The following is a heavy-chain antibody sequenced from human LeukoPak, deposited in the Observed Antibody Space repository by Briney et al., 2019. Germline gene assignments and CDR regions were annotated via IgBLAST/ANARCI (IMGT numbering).Heavy chain of an antibody. Sequence: PSETLSLTCAVYGGSFSGYYWSWIRQPPGKGLEWIGEINHSGSTNYNPSLKSRVTISVDTSKNQFSLKLSSVTAADTAVYYCARAGSYALEYWGRGTLVTVSS. CDR2: INHSGST. J-gene: IGHJ4*02. V-gene: IGHV4-34*01. CDR1: GGSFSGYY. CDR3: ARAGSYALEY. D-gene: IGHD3-10*01.